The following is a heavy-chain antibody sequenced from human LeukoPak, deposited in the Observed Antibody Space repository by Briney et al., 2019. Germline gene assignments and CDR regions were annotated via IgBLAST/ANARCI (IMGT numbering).Heavy chain of an antibody. J-gene: IGHJ5*02. Sequence: NPGGSLRLSCAASGFTFSSYWMHWVRQAPGKGLVWVSRINSDGSSTSYADSVKGRFTISRDNANNSLYLQMNSLRAEDTAIYYCARGITTTLSLDPWGQGTLVSVSS. CDR2: INSDGSST. CDR3: ARGITTTLSLDP. D-gene: IGHD1-14*01. CDR1: GFTFSSYW. V-gene: IGHV3-74*01.